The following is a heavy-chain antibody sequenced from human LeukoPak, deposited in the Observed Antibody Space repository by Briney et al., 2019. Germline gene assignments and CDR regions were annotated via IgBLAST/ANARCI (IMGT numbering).Heavy chain of an antibody. Sequence: SETLSLTCAVYGGSFSGYYWSWIRQPPGKGLEWIGEINHSGSTNYNPSLKSRVTISVDTSKNQFSLKLSSVTAADTVVYYCARRRDTAMVFGYNWFDPWGQGTLVTVSS. J-gene: IGHJ5*02. CDR3: ARRRDTAMVFGYNWFDP. V-gene: IGHV4-34*01. CDR1: GGSFSGYY. D-gene: IGHD5-18*01. CDR2: INHSGST.